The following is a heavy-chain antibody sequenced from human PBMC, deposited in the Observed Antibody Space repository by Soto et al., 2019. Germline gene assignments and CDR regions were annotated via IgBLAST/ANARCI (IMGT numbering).Heavy chain of an antibody. J-gene: IGHJ3*02. CDR3: ARGGVTTRGCDAFDI. CDR1: GGTFSSYT. Sequence: QVQLVQSGAEVKKPGSSVKVSCKASGGTFSSYTISWVRQAPGQGLEWMGRIIPILGIANYAQKFQGRVTITADKSTSTAYMELSSLRSEDTAVYSWARGGVTTRGCDAFDIWGQGTMVTVSS. V-gene: IGHV1-69*02. D-gene: IGHD4-17*01. CDR2: IIPILGIA.